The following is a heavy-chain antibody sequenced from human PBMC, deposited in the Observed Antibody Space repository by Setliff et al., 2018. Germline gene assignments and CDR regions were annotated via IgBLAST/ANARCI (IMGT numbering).Heavy chain of an antibody. Sequence: GASVKVSCKASGGTFSNYAINWVRQAPGQGLEWMGRIIPVLGSADYAQKFQGRVTFTADESTSTAYMELSSLTSEDTAVYYCARDGAYCSGGSCYSFDYWGPGTPVTVSS. V-gene: IGHV1-69*11. CDR3: ARDGAYCSGGSCYSFDY. J-gene: IGHJ4*02. CDR1: GGTFSNYA. D-gene: IGHD2-15*01. CDR2: IIPVLGSA.